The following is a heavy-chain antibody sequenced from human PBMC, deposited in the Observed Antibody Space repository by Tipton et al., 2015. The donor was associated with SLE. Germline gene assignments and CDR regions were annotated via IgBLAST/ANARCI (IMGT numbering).Heavy chain of an antibody. CDR1: GGSISSGGYY. CDR2: IYYSGST. V-gene: IGHV4-31*03. Sequence: TLSLTCTVSGGSISSGGYYWSWIRQHPGKGLEWLGYIYYSGSTYYNPSLQSRVTISLDRFNNQFTLKMTSVTAADTAVYYCANQNWNYYFWGQGNLVTVSS. D-gene: IGHD1-7*01. CDR3: ANQNWNYYF. J-gene: IGHJ4*02.